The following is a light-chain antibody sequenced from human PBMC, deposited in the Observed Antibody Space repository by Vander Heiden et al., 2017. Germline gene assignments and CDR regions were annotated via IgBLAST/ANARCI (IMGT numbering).Light chain of an antibody. J-gene: IGLJ3*02. V-gene: IGLV3-21*04. Sequence: SYVLTKPPAVSVAPGQTARITCGGNKIGSKSGHWYKQKPGQAPVLVIYYDSDRPSGIPERFSGSNPGNTATLTISRVEAGDEADYYCQVWDSSSDHWVFGGGTKLTVL. CDR3: QVWDSSSDHWV. CDR2: YDS. CDR1: KIGSKS.